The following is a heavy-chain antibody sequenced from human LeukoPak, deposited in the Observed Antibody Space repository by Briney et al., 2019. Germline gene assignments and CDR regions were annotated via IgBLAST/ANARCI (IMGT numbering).Heavy chain of an antibody. CDR3: ARSIVGATRGFDY. Sequence: ASVKVSCKASGYTFTSYAMHWVRQAPGQRLEGMGWINAGNGNTKYSQKFQGRVTITRDTSESTAYMELSSLSSEDTAVYYCARSIVGATRGFDYWGQGTLVTVSS. CDR1: GYTFTSYA. V-gene: IGHV1-3*01. J-gene: IGHJ4*02. D-gene: IGHD1-26*01. CDR2: INAGNGNT.